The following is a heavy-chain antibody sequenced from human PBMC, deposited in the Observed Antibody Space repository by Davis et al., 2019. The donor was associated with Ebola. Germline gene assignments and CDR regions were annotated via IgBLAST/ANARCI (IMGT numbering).Heavy chain of an antibody. V-gene: IGHV3-21*01. J-gene: IGHJ4*02. CDR3: AREDSDGYNFGY. CDR2: ISSSSSYI. D-gene: IGHD5-24*01. Sequence: GESLKITCAASGFTFSSYSMNWVRQAPGKGLEWVSSISSSSSYIYYADSVKGRFTISRDNAKNSLYLQMNSLRAEDTAVYYCAREDSDGYNFGYWGQGTLVTVSS. CDR1: GFTFSSYS.